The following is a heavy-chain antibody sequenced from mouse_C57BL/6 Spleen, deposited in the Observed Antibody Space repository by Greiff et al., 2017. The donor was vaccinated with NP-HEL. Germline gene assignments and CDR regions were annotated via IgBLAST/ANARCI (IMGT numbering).Heavy chain of an antibody. V-gene: IGHV5-16*01. CDR1: GFTFSDYY. CDR3: ARYSNYEGWFAY. Sequence: EVQLVESEGGLVQPGSSMKLSCTASGFTFSDYYMAWVRQVPEKGLEWVANINYDGSSTYYLDSLKSRFIISRDNAKNILYLQMSSLKSEDTATYYCARYSNYEGWFAYWGQGTLVTVSA. CDR2: INYDGSST. J-gene: IGHJ3*01. D-gene: IGHD2-5*01.